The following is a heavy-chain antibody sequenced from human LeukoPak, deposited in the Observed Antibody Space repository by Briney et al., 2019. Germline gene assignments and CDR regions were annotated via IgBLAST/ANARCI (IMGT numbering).Heavy chain of an antibody. CDR2: IRNKANGYTT. CDR1: GFTFSDHY. Sequence: PGGSLRLSCAASGFTFSDHYMDWVRQAPGKGLEWVGRIRNKANGYTTEYAASVKGRFTVSRDGSKNSLYLQMNSLKTEDTAVYYCAREAGGSGWRVLDYWGQGTLVTVSS. V-gene: IGHV3-72*01. J-gene: IGHJ4*02. CDR3: AREAGGSGWRVLDY. D-gene: IGHD6-19*01.